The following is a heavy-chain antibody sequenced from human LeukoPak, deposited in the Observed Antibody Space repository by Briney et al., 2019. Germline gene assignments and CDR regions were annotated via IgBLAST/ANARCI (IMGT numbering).Heavy chain of an antibody. CDR1: GFTFSSYG. Sequence: PGGSLRLSCAASGFTFSSYGMHWVRQAPGKGLEWVAVISYDGSNKYYADSVKGRCTISRDNSKNTLYLQMNSLRAEDTAVYYCAREYRSSWYSSFDYWGQGTLVTVSS. V-gene: IGHV3-30*03. D-gene: IGHD6-13*01. CDR3: AREYRSSWYSSFDY. CDR2: ISYDGSNK. J-gene: IGHJ4*02.